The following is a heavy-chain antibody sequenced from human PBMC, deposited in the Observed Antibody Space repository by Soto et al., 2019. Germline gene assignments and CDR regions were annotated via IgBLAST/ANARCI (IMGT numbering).Heavy chain of an antibody. CDR1: GGSISSGDYY. CDR2: IYYSGKT. CDR3: ARGDGDYHDGNGYLGRH. D-gene: IGHD3-22*01. Sequence: SETLSLTCTVSGGSISSGDYYRNWIRQPPGKGLEWIGDIYYSGKTHYNPSLKSRVIISVDNAKNTLYLLMNSLSTEDTAVYYCARGDGDYHDGNGYLGRHWGQGTRVTVSS. J-gene: IGHJ4*02. V-gene: IGHV4-30-4*01.